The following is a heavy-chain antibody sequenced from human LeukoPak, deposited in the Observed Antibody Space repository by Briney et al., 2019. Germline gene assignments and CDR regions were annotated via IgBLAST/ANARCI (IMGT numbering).Heavy chain of an antibody. V-gene: IGHV1-24*01. CDR2: FDPEDGET. Sequence: RASVKVSCKVSGYTLTELSMHWVRQAPGKGLEWVGGFDPEDGETIYAQKFQGRVTMTEDTSTDTAYMELSSLRSEDTAVYYCATAPNYYGSGSYIGWFDPWGQGTLVTVSS. CDR1: GYTLTELS. CDR3: ATAPNYYGSGSYIGWFDP. J-gene: IGHJ5*02. D-gene: IGHD3-10*01.